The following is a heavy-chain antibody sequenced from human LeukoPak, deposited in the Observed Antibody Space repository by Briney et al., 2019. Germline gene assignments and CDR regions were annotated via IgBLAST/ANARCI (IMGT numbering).Heavy chain of an antibody. CDR2: IYHTGNT. J-gene: IGHJ5*02. Sequence: SQTLSLTCTVSGVSLSRGGYSWTWIRQPPRKGLEWIGDIYHTGNTNYNPSLKSRFTISVDAPKNQVSLRLTSVTAADTAVYYCARGSYSSGWYKEKTWFDPWGQGILVTVSS. CDR3: ARGSYSSGWYKEKTWFDP. CDR1: GVSLSRGGYS. V-gene: IGHV4-30-4*07. D-gene: IGHD6-19*01.